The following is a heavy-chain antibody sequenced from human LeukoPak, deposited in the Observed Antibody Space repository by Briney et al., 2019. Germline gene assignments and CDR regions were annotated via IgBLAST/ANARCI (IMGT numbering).Heavy chain of an antibody. CDR1: GGSISSYY. Sequence: PSETLSLTCTVSGGSISSYYWSWIRQPPGKGLEWIGYIYYSGSTNYNPSLKSRVTMSVDTSKNQFSLKLSSVTAADTAVYYCARQLWSGDNFDYWGQGTLVTVSS. D-gene: IGHD3-3*01. J-gene: IGHJ4*02. CDR2: IYYSGST. CDR3: ARQLWSGDNFDY. V-gene: IGHV4-59*01.